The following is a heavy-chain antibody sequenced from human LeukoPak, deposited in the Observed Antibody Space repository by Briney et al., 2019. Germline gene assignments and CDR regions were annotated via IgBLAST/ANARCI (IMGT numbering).Heavy chain of an antibody. D-gene: IGHD3-9*01. V-gene: IGHV1-2*02. J-gene: IGHJ4*02. Sequence: ASVKVSCKASGYTFTGYYMHWVRQAPGQGLEWMGWINPNSGGTNYAQKFQGRVTTTRDTSISTAYMELSRLRSDDAAVYYCARGSDILTGPFDYWGQGTLVTVSS. CDR2: INPNSGGT. CDR1: GYTFTGYY. CDR3: ARGSDILTGPFDY.